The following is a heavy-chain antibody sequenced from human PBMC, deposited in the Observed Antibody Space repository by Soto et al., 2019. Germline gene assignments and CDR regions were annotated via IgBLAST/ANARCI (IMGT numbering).Heavy chain of an antibody. D-gene: IGHD5-18*01. CDR1: GFSLSTSGVG. CDR3: AHRLGYSYGPDFDY. Sequence: SGPTLVNPTQTLTLTCTFSGFSLSTSGVGVGWIRQPPGKALEWLALIYWNDDKRYSPSLKSRLTITKDTSKNQVVLTMTSMDPVDTATYYCAHRLGYSYGPDFDYWGQGTLVTVSS. V-gene: IGHV2-5*01. J-gene: IGHJ4*02. CDR2: IYWNDDK.